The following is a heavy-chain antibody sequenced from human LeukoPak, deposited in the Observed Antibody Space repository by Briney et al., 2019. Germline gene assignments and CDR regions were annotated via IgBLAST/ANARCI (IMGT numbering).Heavy chain of an antibody. CDR2: IYPGDSDA. D-gene: IGHD1-26*01. V-gene: IGHV5-51*01. J-gene: IGHJ4*02. CDR1: GSRFTSYW. Sequence: GASLKISCKGSGSRFTSYWIGWVRQMPGKGLKWMGIIYPGDSDARYSPSFQGQVTISADKSISTAYLQWSSLKASDTAMYYCARRRDLYSGSYYPFDYWGQGTLVTVSS. CDR3: ARRRDLYSGSYYPFDY.